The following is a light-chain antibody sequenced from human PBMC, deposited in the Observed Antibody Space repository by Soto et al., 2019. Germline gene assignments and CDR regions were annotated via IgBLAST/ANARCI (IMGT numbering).Light chain of an antibody. Sequence: QLVLTQSPSASASLGASVKLTCTLSSGHSSYAIAWYQQQPEKGPRYLMNLNSDGSHSKGDGIPDRFSGSSSGAEHYLTISSLQSEDEADYYCQTWGTGAGVFGGGTKVTVL. V-gene: IGLV4-69*01. CDR2: LNSDGSH. J-gene: IGLJ3*02. CDR1: SGHSSYA. CDR3: QTWGTGAGV.